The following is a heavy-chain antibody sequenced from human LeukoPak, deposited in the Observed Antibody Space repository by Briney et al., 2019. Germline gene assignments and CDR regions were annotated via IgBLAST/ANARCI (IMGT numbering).Heavy chain of an antibody. V-gene: IGHV3-23*01. CDR1: GFTLSSNA. D-gene: IGHD6-19*01. CDR3: ARRGDASSGWGDHDY. J-gene: IGHJ4*02. CDR2: IGGSGDKT. Sequence: GGSLRPSCAASGFTLSSNAMSWVRQAPGKGLEWVSTIGGSGDKTFYADSVKGRFTISRDNSKNTLHLQMSSLRGGDTALYYCARRGDASSGWGDHDYWGQGALVTVSS.